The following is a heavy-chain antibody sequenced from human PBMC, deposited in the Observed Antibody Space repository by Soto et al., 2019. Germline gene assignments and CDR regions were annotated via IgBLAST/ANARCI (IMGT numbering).Heavy chain of an antibody. CDR1: GFTFDDYA. D-gene: IGHD6-13*01. V-gene: IGHV3-9*01. CDR3: AKDVGTAVEVAFDC. Sequence: PGGSLRLSCAASGFTFDDYAMHWVRQAPGKGLEWVSGISWNSGSRGYADSVKGRFTISRDNAKNSLYLQMNSLRDEGTAFYYCAKDVGTAVEVAFDCWGQGTLVTVS. CDR2: ISWNSGSR. J-gene: IGHJ5*01.